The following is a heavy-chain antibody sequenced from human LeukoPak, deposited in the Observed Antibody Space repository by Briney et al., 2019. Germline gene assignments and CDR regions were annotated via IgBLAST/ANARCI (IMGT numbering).Heavy chain of an antibody. CDR3: ARDYLRTTVTAPWYFDL. CDR1: GFTFSSYW. V-gene: IGHV3-7*01. Sequence: GGSLRLSCAASGFTFSSYWMSWVRQAPGKGLEWVANIKQDGSEKYYVDSVKGRFTISRDNAKNSLYLQMNSLRAEDTAVYYCARDYLRTTVTAPWYFDLWGRGTLVTVSS. J-gene: IGHJ2*01. CDR2: IKQDGSEK. D-gene: IGHD4-17*01.